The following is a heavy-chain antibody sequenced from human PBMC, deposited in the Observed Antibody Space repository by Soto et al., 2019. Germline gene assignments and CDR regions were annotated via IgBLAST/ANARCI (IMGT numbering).Heavy chain of an antibody. CDR1: GGTFSSYA. CDR2: IIPMYGMP. CDR3: ARVKESSSSTSCYKFFDF. J-gene: IGHJ4*02. V-gene: IGHV1-69*01. Sequence: QVQLVQSGAEVKKPGSSVKVSCKASGGTFSSYAVSWVRQAPGQGLEWVGEIIPMYGMPNLAHRVQGRVTVTADGSTSTVYMEVSSLRSEDTAIYYCARVKESSSSTSCYKFFDFWGQGSLVTVSS. D-gene: IGHD2-2*02.